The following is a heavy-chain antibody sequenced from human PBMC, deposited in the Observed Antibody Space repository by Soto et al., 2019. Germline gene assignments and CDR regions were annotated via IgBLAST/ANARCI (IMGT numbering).Heavy chain of an antibody. CDR1: GYTFTSYA. CDR2: INAGNGNT. V-gene: IGHV1-3*01. Sequence: ASVKVSCKASGYTFTSYAMHWVRQAPGQRLEWMGCINAGNGNTKYSQKFQGSVTITRDTSASTAYMALSSLRSEDTAVYYCARARIALAAYYFYYWGQGTLVTVSS. CDR3: ARARIALAAYYFYY. D-gene: IGHD6-19*01. J-gene: IGHJ4*02.